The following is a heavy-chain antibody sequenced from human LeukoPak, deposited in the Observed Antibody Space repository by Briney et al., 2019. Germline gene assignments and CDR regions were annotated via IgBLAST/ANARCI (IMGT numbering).Heavy chain of an antibody. D-gene: IGHD4-17*01. CDR2: ISSSSSYI. CDR1: GFTFSSYS. J-gene: IGHJ6*03. V-gene: IGHV3-21*01. CDR3: ARDITDYGDYPDYYYYYMDV. Sequence: PGGSRRLTCAASGFTFSSYSMNWVRQAPGKGLEWVSSISSSSSYIYYADSVKGRFTISRDNAKNSLYLQMNSLRAEDTALYYCARDITDYGDYPDYYYYYMDVWGKGTTVTVSS.